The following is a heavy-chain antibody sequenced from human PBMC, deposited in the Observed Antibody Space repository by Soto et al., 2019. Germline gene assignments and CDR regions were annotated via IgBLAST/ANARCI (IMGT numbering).Heavy chain of an antibody. CDR1: GFTFSSYA. CDR3: AKDGPSNAFLENWFDS. V-gene: IGHV3-23*01. CDR2: ISGSGGST. Sequence: GGSLRLSCAASGFTFSSYAMSWVRQAPGKGLEWVSAISGSGGSTYYADSVKGRFTISRDNSKNTLYLQMNSLRAEDMAVYYCAKDGPSNAFLENWFDSWGQGTLVTVSS. D-gene: IGHD4-4*01. J-gene: IGHJ5*01.